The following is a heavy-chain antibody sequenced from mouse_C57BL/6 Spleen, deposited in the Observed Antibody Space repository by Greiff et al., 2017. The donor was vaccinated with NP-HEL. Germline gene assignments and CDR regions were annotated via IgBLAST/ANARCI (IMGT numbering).Heavy chain of an antibody. CDR3: ARHAAEESLITTVVAPIGYYAMDY. CDR1: GFTFSSYT. J-gene: IGHJ4*01. CDR2: ISGGGGNT. V-gene: IGHV5-9*01. Sequence: EVNVVESGGGLVKPGGSLKLSCAASGFTFSSYTMSWVRQTPEKRLEWVATISGGGGNTYYPDSVKGRLTISRDNAKNTLYLQMSSLRSEDTALYYCARHAAEESLITTVVAPIGYYAMDYWGQGTSVTVSS. D-gene: IGHD1-1*01.